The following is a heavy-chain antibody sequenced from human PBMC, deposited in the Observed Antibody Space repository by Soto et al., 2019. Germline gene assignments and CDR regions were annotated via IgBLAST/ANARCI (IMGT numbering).Heavy chain of an antibody. Sequence: PSETLSLTCSVSGVSVSSGDFHWSWIRQRPGEGLEWIGYINFSGRTYYNPSLRSRATMSLDTTVNSFSLKLTSLTAADAAVYYCTRDSPPPPYFSYYGMDVWGHGTTVTVS. J-gene: IGHJ6*02. CDR2: INFSGRT. CDR3: TRDSPPPPYFSYYGMDV. CDR1: GVSVSSGDFH. V-gene: IGHV4-31*03.